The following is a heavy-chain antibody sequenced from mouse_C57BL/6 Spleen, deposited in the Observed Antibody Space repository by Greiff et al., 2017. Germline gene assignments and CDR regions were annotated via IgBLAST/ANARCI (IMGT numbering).Heavy chain of an antibody. CDR2: ISSGSSTI. J-gene: IGHJ2*01. D-gene: IGHD1-1*01. CDR3: ARPYYYVSSPSYYLDY. Sequence: EVQLVESGGGLVKPGGSLKLSCAASGFTFSDYGMHWVRQAPEKGLEWVAYISSGSSTIYYADTVKGRFTISRDNAKNTLFLQMTSLRSEDTAMYYCARPYYYVSSPSYYLDYWGQGTTPTVSS. CDR1: GFTFSDYG. V-gene: IGHV5-17*01.